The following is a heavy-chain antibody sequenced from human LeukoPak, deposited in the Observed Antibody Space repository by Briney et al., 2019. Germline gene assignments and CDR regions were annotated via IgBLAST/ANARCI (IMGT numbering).Heavy chain of an antibody. CDR2: IYGGGST. CDR3: ARAYSSGWFDY. Sequence: GGSLRLSCAASGFTVSSNYMSWVRQAPGEWLECVSFIYGGGSTYYADSVKGRFTNSRDNTKNTLYLQMNSLRAEDTAVYYCARAYSSGWFDYWGQGTLVTVSS. CDR1: GFTVSSNY. D-gene: IGHD6-19*01. J-gene: IGHJ5*01. V-gene: IGHV3-66*02.